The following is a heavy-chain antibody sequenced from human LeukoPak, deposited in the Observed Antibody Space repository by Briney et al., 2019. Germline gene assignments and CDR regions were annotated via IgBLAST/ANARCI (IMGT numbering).Heavy chain of an antibody. V-gene: IGHV3-48*03. Sequence: GGSLRLSCAASGFTFSSYEMNWVRQAPGKGLEWVSYISSSGSTIYYADSVKGRFTISRDNAKNSLYLQMNSLRAEDTAVYYCARVSGWYAADYYYMDVWGKGTTVTISS. J-gene: IGHJ6*03. CDR3: ARVSGWYAADYYYMDV. CDR2: ISSSGSTI. CDR1: GFTFSSYE. D-gene: IGHD6-19*01.